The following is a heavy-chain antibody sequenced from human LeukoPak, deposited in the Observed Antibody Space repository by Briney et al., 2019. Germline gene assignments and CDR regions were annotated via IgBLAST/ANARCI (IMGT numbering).Heavy chain of an antibody. CDR3: ARARQRIAVAGILVY. CDR2: ISYDGSNK. J-gene: IGHJ4*02. V-gene: IGHV3-30*04. CDR1: GFTFSSYA. D-gene: IGHD6-19*01. Sequence: PGRSLRLFCAASGFTFSSYAMHWVRQAPGKGLEWVAVISYDGSNKYYADSVKGRFTISRDNSKNTLYLQMNSLRAEDTAVYYCARARQRIAVAGILVYWGQGTLVTVSS.